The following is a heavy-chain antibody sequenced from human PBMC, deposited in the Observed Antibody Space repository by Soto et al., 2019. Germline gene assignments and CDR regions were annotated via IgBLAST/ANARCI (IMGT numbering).Heavy chain of an antibody. J-gene: IGHJ4*02. CDR3: ARLYSSGWFYYFDY. CDR1: GYTFTGYY. CDR2: INPNSGGT. Sequence: GASVKVCCKASGYTFTGYYMHWVRQAPGQGLEWMGWINPNSGGTNYAQKFQGWVTMTRDTSISTAYMELSRLRSDDTAVYYCARLYSSGWFYYFDYWGQGTLVTVSS. D-gene: IGHD6-19*01. V-gene: IGHV1-2*04.